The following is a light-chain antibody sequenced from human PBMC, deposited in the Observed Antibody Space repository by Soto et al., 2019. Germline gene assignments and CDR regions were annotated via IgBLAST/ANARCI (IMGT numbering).Light chain of an antibody. Sequence: IVWTHSPSTLSLSPWERATLSFMSSQSVSSYLACYQQKPGQAPRLLIYDASNRATGIPARFSGSGSGTDFTLTISSLEPEDFAVYYCQQRSNWPPPITFGQGTRLEIK. CDR3: QQRSNWPPPIT. J-gene: IGKJ5*01. CDR2: DAS. CDR1: QSVSSY. V-gene: IGKV3-11*01.